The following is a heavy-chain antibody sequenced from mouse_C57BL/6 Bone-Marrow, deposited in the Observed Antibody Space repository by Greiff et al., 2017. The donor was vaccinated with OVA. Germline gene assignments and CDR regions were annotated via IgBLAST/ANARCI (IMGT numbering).Heavy chain of an antibody. V-gene: IGHV1-81*01. CDR3: ARSDYGSSYAWFAY. Sequence: VKLQESGAELARPGASVKLSCKASGYTFTSYGISWVKQRTGQGLEWIGEIYPRSGNTYYNEKFKGKATLTADKSSSTAYMELRSLTSEDSAVYFCARSDYGSSYAWFAYWGQGTLVTVSA. CDR1: GYTFTSYG. CDR2: IYPRSGNT. J-gene: IGHJ3*01. D-gene: IGHD1-1*01.